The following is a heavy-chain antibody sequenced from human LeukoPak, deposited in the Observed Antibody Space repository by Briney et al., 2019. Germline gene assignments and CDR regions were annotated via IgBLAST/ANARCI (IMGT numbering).Heavy chain of an antibody. V-gene: IGHV4-59*08. Sequence: SETLSLTCTVSNGSISNSYWTWVRQPPGKRLEWIGYIYYGGNTNYNPSLMSRVTISVDTSKKQFSLKLSSVTAADTAVYYCAREAGYRLLLGGFYYMDVWGKGTTVTVSS. CDR3: AREAGYRLLLGGFYYMDV. D-gene: IGHD2-2*01. J-gene: IGHJ6*03. CDR2: IYYGGNT. CDR1: NGSISNSY.